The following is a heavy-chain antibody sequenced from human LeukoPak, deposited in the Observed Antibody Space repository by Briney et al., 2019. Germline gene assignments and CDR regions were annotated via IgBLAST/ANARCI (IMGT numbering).Heavy chain of an antibody. CDR3: ARGSPTTSGAFDI. J-gene: IGHJ3*02. CDR2: IIPILGIA. D-gene: IGHD2/OR15-2a*01. Sequence: GASVKVSCKASGGTFSSYAISWVRQAPGQGLEWMGRIIPILGIANYAQKFQGRVTITADKSTSTAYMELSSLRSEDTAVYYCARGSPTTSGAFDIWGQGTMVTVSS. V-gene: IGHV1-69*04. CDR1: GGTFSSYA.